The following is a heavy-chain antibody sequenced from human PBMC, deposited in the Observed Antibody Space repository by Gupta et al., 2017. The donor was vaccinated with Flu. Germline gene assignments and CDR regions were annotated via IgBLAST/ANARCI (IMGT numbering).Heavy chain of an antibody. D-gene: IGHD2-15*01. J-gene: IGHJ4*02. CDR3: ARRVGIYCSGTTCYFDS. CDR2: MNPHSGET. V-gene: IGHV1-8*01. Sequence: QVQLVQSGAEVKKPGASVTVSCTASGYAFNTSHISWMRQATGQGLEWVGWMNPHSGETGYAQKFQGRVTMTRDISTGTVYLELRGLTSGDTATYYCARRVGIYCSGTTCYFDSWGQGTLVTVSP. CDR1: GYAFNTSH.